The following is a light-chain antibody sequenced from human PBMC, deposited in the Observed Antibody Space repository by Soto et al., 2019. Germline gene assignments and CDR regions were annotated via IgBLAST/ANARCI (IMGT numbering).Light chain of an antibody. V-gene: IGKV3-11*01. CDR3: QRRKNWPLT. J-gene: IGKJ4*01. CDR1: QSVSSY. Sequence: EIVWTQSPATLSLSPGERATLSCRASQSVSSYLAWYQQKPGQAPRLLIYDASNRATGIPARFSGSGSGTDFTLTISSLGPEDFAVYYCQRRKNWPLTFGGGTKVEIK. CDR2: DAS.